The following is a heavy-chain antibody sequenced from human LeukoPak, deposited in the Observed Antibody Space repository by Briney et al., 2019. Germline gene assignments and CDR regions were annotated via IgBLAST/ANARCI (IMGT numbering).Heavy chain of an antibody. CDR2: ITRSSIYK. J-gene: IGHJ4*02. CDR3: ARANYDSSGYYPLIYY. Sequence: GGSLRLSCAASGFTFSSYTMNWVRQAPGKGLEWVSSITRSSIYKYYADSVKGRFTISRDNAKNPLYLQMNSLRAEDTAVYYCARANYDSSGYYPLIYYWGQGTLVTVSS. V-gene: IGHV3-21*01. D-gene: IGHD3-22*01. CDR1: GFTFSSYT.